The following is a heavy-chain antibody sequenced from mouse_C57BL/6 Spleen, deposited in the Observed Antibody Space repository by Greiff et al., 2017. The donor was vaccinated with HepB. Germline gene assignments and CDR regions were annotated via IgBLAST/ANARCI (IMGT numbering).Heavy chain of an antibody. J-gene: IGHJ4*01. CDR3: ARDGYYGLYAMDY. CDR2: ISDGGSYT. D-gene: IGHD2-3*01. V-gene: IGHV5-4*01. CDR1: GFTFSSYA. Sequence: EVKVVESGGGLVKPGGSLKLSCAASGFTFSSYAMSWVRQTPEKRLEWVATISDGGSYTYYPDNVKGRFTISRDNAKNNLYLQMSHLKSEDTAMYYCARDGYYGLYAMDYWGQGTSVTVSS.